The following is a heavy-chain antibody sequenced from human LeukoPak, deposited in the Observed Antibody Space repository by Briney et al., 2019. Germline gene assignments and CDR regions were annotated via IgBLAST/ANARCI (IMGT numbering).Heavy chain of an antibody. Sequence: PGGSLRLSCAASGFTFSDYYMSWIRQAPGKGLEWVSYISSSGSTIYYADSVKGRFTISRDNAKNSLYLQMNSLRAEDTAVYYCATEGSGSYFYYYYMDVWGKGTTVTVSS. CDR2: ISSSGSTI. J-gene: IGHJ6*03. V-gene: IGHV3-11*04. CDR1: GFTFSDYY. D-gene: IGHD3-10*01. CDR3: ATEGSGSYFYYYYMDV.